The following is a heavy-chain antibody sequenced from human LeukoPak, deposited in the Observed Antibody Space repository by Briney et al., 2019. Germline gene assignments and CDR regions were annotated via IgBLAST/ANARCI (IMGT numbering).Heavy chain of an antibody. V-gene: IGHV1-46*01. Sequence: GASVKVSCKASGYTFTSNFMHWVRQAPGQGLEWMGVINPSGGGTSYAPKFQGRVTMTRDTSTSTVYMELSSLISEDSVLYYCARARTLGSRYYYGTGGWLDPWGQGTLVTVSS. CDR1: GYTFTSNF. CDR2: INPSGGGT. CDR3: ARARTLGSRYYYGTGGWLDP. J-gene: IGHJ5*02. D-gene: IGHD2/OR15-2a*01.